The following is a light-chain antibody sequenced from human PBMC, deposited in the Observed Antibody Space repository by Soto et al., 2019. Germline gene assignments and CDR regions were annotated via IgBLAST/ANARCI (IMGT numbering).Light chain of an antibody. CDR2: GAS. Sequence: VMPQCPAILSVSAGERATLPCRPSQRVATFLAWFQHKAGQAPRLLIFGASTRAAGVPARFSGGGSGTEFTLTIHTLQPEDFATYYCQQLNIYPLTFGPGTKVDI. J-gene: IGKJ3*01. V-gene: IGKV3-15*01. CDR3: QQLNIYPLT. CDR1: QRVATF.